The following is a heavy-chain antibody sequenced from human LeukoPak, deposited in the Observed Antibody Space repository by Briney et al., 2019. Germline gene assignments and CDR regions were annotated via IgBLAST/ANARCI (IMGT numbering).Heavy chain of an antibody. CDR3: GKYLQPSGYPYALAL. CDR2: ISAGSDTT. CDR1: GFTFSTYA. J-gene: IGHJ3*01. Sequence: GGSLRLSRSASGFTFSTYAMGWVRQAPVRGPEWVASISAGSDTTSYADSLKGRFTISRDNSRNTLYLQMNSLSAEDTAVYYCGKYLQPSGYPYALALWGQGTVVTVSS. D-gene: IGHD5-12*01. V-gene: IGHV3-23*01.